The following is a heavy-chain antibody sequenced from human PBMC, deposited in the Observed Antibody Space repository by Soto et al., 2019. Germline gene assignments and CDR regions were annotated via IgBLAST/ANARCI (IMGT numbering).Heavy chain of an antibody. CDR1: VVSISNSSYY. CDR3: ARHGSN. Sequence: SETLSLTCTVSVVSISNSSYYWGWIRLPPGKGLEWIGTIYYSGITYYNPSLKSRVTISVDTSKNQFSLKLTSVTAADTAVYYCARHGSNWGQGTLVTVSS. J-gene: IGHJ4*02. V-gene: IGHV4-39*01. CDR2: IYYSGIT.